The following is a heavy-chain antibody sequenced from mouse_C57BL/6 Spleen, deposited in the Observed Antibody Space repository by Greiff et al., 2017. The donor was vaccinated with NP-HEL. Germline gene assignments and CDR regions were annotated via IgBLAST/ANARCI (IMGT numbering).Heavy chain of an antibody. D-gene: IGHD1-1*01. CDR2: ISYDGSN. J-gene: IGHJ1*03. Sequence: EVQLQESGPGLVKPSQSLSLTCSVTGYSITSGYYWNWIRQFPGNKLEWMGYISYDGSNNYNPSLKNRISITRDTSKNQFFLKLNSVTTEDTATYYCARITTVVAKGYFDVWGTGTTVTVSS. CDR1: GYSITSGYY. V-gene: IGHV3-6*01. CDR3: ARITTVVAKGYFDV.